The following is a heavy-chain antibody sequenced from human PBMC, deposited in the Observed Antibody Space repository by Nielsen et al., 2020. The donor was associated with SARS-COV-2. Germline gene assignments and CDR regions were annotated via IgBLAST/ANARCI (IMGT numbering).Heavy chain of an antibody. CDR2: ISSSGSNM. Sequence: GESLKISCAASGFSFTDYYMKWIRQAPGKGLEWVSYISSSGSNMYYADSVKGRFTISRDNAKNSLYLQMNSLRAEDTAVYYCARVAGRAMDVWGKGTTVTVSS. D-gene: IGHD3-10*01. CDR3: ARVAGRAMDV. CDR1: GFSFTDYY. V-gene: IGHV3-11*04. J-gene: IGHJ6*03.